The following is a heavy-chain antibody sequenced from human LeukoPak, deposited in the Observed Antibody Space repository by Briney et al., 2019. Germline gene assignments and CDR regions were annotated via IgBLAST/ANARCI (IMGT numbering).Heavy chain of an antibody. J-gene: IGHJ6*02. V-gene: IGHV1-46*01. CDR2: INPSGGST. CDR3: ARDQLTTVTSRHYYYYYGMDV. D-gene: IGHD4-17*01. CDR1: GYTFTIYG. Sequence: ASVKVSCKASGYTFTIYGISWVRQAPGQGLEWMGIINPSGGSTSYAQKFQGRVTMTRDTSTSTVYMELSSLRSEDTAVYYCARDQLTTVTSRHYYYYYGMDVWGQGTTVTVSS.